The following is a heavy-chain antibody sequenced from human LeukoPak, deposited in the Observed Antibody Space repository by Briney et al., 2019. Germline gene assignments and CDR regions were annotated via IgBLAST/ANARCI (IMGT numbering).Heavy chain of an antibody. D-gene: IGHD6-19*01. J-gene: IGHJ4*02. CDR2: IFGSGGSA. CDR1: AFTFNSYA. V-gene: IGHV3-23*01. Sequence: GGSLRLSRAASAFTFNSYAMYWVRQAPGKVLEWVAGIFGSGGSAHYADSVKGRFTISRDNTKNTVYLQMDSLRVEDTAVYYCGKTTTGYSSGRYPGWPVDYWGQGTLVTVSS. CDR3: GKTTTGYSSGRYPGWPVDY.